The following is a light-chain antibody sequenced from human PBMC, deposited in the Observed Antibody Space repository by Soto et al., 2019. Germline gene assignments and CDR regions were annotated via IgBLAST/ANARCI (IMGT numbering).Light chain of an antibody. CDR2: EDT. J-gene: IGLJ2*01. Sequence: QSVLTQPASVSGSPGQSITISCTGTSSDVGSYNLVSWYQHHPGKAPKLMIYEDTKRPSGVSNLFSGSKSGNTASLTTSGLQAEDESDYYCSSYAGSNTLTLVFGGGTKLTVL. CDR3: SSYAGSNTLTLV. V-gene: IGLV2-23*01. CDR1: SSDVGSYNL.